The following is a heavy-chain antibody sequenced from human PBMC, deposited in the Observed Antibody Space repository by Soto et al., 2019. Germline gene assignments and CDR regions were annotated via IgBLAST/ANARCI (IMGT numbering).Heavy chain of an antibody. CDR2: IYHRGNT. CDR3: ARGEVRGLIATGLDY. D-gene: IGHD3-10*01. J-gene: IGHJ4*02. V-gene: IGHV4-38-2*02. CDR1: GYSISSGFY. Sequence: SETLSLTCSVSGYSISSGFYWDWIRQPPGKGLEWIGSIYHRGNTYYNPSHNGRITISLDTSKNQFSLRLTSVTAADTAVYYCARGEVRGLIATGLDYWGQEALVTVSS.